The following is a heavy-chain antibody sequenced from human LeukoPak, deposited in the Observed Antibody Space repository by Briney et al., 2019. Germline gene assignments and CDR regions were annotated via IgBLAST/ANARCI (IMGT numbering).Heavy chain of an antibody. D-gene: IGHD2-2*01. Sequence: ASVKVSCKASGYTFTSYGISWVRQAPGQGLEWMGWISAYNGNTSYAQKLQGRVTMTTDTSTSTAYMELRSLRSDDTAVYYCARVYCSSTSCYADNDYWGQGTLVTVSS. CDR2: ISAYNGNT. CDR1: GYTFTSYG. V-gene: IGHV1-18*04. CDR3: ARVYCSSTSCYADNDY. J-gene: IGHJ4*02.